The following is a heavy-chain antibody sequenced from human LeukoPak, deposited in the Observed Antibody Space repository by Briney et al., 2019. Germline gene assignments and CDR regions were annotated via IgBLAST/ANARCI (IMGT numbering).Heavy chain of an antibody. J-gene: IGHJ4*02. CDR2: MSPNSGDT. V-gene: IGHV1-8*02. D-gene: IGHD7-27*01. CDR3: ARGPPNWGYDY. CDR1: GGTFSSYA. Sequence: ASVKVSCKASGGTFSSYAISWVRQATRQRPEWMGWMSPNSGDTGYAQKFQDRVTMTRNTSISTAYMELSSLRSDDTAVYYCARGPPNWGYDYWGPGTLVTVSS.